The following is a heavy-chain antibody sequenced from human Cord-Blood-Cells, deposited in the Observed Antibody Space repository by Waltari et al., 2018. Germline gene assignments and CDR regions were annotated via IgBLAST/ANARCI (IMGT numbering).Heavy chain of an antibody. V-gene: IGHV4-34*01. CDR2: INHSGST. Sequence: QVQLQQWGAGLLKPSETLSLTCAVYGGSFSGYYWSWIRQPPGKGLEWIGEINHSGSTNYNPSLKSRVTISVDTSKNQFSLKLSSVTAADTAVYYCARGNHYYDSSGYIYFDYWGQGTLVTVSS. J-gene: IGHJ4*02. CDR3: ARGNHYYDSSGYIYFDY. D-gene: IGHD3-22*01. CDR1: GGSFSGYY.